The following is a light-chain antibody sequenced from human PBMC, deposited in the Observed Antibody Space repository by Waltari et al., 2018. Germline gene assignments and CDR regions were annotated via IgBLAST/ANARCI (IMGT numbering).Light chain of an antibody. CDR2: DVN. J-gene: IGLJ1*01. CDR1: SSNVGGYHY. Sequence: QSALTQPRSVSGSPGHSVTISCPGSSSNVGGYHYVSWYQHHPGKAPKLIIYDVNKRPSGVPDRFSGSKSGDTASLTISGLQVEDEADYYCCSYAGSYTYVFGTGTKVTV. V-gene: IGLV2-11*01. CDR3: CSYAGSYTYV.